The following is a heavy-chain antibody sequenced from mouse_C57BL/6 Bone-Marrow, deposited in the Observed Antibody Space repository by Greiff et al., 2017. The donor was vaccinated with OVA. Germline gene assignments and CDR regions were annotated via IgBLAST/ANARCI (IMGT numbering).Heavy chain of an antibody. CDR3: ARHDDGYFWYFDV. Sequence: VQLQQSGPGLVAPSQSLSITCTVSGFSLTSYGVHWVRQPPGKGLEWLVVIWSDGSTTYNSALKSRLSISKDNSKSQVFLKMNSLQTDDTAMYYCARHDDGYFWYFDVCGTGTTVTVSS. CDR1: GFSLTSYG. CDR2: IWSDGST. V-gene: IGHV2-6-1*01. D-gene: IGHD2-3*01. J-gene: IGHJ1*03.